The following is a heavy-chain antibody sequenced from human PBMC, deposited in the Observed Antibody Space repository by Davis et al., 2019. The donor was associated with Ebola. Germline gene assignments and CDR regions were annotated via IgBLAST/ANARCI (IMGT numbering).Heavy chain of an antibody. J-gene: IGHJ6*02. CDR2: INPNSGGT. CDR3: ARDRRIQLLLTPVLYYYYGMDV. Sequence: AASVKVSCKASGYTFTGYYMHWVRQAPGQGLEWMGRINPNSGGTNYAQKFQGRVTMTRDTSTSTVYMELSSLRSEDTAVYYCARDRRIQLLLTPVLYYYYGMDVWGQGTTVTVSS. D-gene: IGHD5-18*01. V-gene: IGHV1-2*06. CDR1: GYTFTGYY.